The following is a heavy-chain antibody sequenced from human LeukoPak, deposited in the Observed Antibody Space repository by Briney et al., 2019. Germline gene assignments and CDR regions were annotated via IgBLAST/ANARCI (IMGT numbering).Heavy chain of an antibody. D-gene: IGHD3-3*01. Sequence: KASETLSLTCTVSGGSISSGDYYWSWIRQPPGKGLEWIGYIYYSGSTYYNPSLKSRVTISVDTSKNQFSLKLSSVTAADTAVYYCARVYDFWSGSIIDYWGQGTLVTVSS. CDR2: IYYSGST. J-gene: IGHJ4*02. V-gene: IGHV4-30-4*08. CDR3: ARVYDFWSGSIIDY. CDR1: GGSISSGDYY.